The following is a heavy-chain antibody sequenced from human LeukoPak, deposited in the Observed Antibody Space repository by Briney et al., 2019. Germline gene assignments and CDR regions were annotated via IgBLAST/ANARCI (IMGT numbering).Heavy chain of an antibody. Sequence: SETLSLTCTVSGGSISSSSYYWGWIRQPPGKGLEWIGSIYYSGSTYYNPSLKSRVTISVDTSKNQFSLKLSSVTAADTAVYYCARAVGSSSAGYWGQGTLVTVSS. J-gene: IGHJ4*02. CDR3: ARAVGSSSAGY. CDR2: IYYSGST. CDR1: GGSISSSSYY. D-gene: IGHD6-13*01. V-gene: IGHV4-39*07.